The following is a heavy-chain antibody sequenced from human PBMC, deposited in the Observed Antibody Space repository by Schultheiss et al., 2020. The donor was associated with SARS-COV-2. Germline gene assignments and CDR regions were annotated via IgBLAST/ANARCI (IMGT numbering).Heavy chain of an antibody. CDR3: ARGLVPANGDSLDY. D-gene: IGHD3-16*01. J-gene: IGHJ4*02. CDR1: GFTFSSYW. Sequence: GGSLRLSCAASGFTFSSYWMHWVRQAPGKGLEWVSSITWNSGSIGYADSVKGRFTISRDNARNSLYLQMNSLRAEDTAVYYCARGLVPANGDSLDYWGQGTLVTVSS. V-gene: IGHV3-74*01. CDR2: ITWNSGSI.